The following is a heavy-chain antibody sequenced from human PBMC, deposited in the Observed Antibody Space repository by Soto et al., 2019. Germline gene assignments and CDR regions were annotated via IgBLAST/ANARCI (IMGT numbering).Heavy chain of an antibody. CDR2: ISSSGASM. D-gene: IGHD5-18*01. CDR1: GFTFSSSY. Sequence: QVQLVQSGGGLVKPGGSVRLSCAASGFTFSSSYMSWIRQAPGKGLEWVSYISSSGASMYYADSVKGRFTISRDNANNSVYLQMNGLRAEDTAVYYCARGGFNYANWGQGTLVTVTS. J-gene: IGHJ4*02. V-gene: IGHV3-11*01. CDR3: ARGGFNYAN.